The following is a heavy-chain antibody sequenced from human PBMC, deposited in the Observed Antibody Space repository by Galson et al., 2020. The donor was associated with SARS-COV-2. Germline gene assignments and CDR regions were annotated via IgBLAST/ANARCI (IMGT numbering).Heavy chain of an antibody. D-gene: IGHD2-2*01. J-gene: IGHJ4*02. CDR3: ARTGVPAATPVAY. Sequence: SGPTLVKPTQALTLTCTFSGFSLTTNGVGVGWFRRPPGEALEWLALIYWDDEKLYGPSLKTRLAITKDTSKNQVVLTVTNMAPADTATYFCARTGVPAATPVAYWGQGALVTVSS. CDR1: GFSLTTNGVG. V-gene: IGHV2-5*05. CDR2: IYWDDEK.